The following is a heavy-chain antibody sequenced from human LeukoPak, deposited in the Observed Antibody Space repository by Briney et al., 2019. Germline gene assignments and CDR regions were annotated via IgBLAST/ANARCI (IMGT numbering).Heavy chain of an antibody. Sequence: SETLSLTCAVYGGSFSGYYWSWIRQPPGKGLEWIGEVNHSGSTNYNPSLKSRVTISVDTSKNQFSLKLSSVTAADTAVYYCAREPGDRLNPMDYWGEEPLVTVSS. CDR3: AREPGDRLNPMDY. V-gene: IGHV4-34*01. J-gene: IGHJ4*02. D-gene: IGHD1-14*01. CDR1: GGSFSGYY. CDR2: VNHSGST.